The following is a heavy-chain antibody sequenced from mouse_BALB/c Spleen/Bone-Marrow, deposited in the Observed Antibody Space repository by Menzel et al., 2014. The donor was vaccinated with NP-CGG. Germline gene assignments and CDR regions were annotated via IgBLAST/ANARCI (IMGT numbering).Heavy chain of an antibody. CDR3: ARKGAMITHYYAMDY. CDR1: GFTFSSFG. CDR2: ISNGRSTI. Sequence: VQLKESGGGLVQPGGSRKLSCAASGFTFSSFGMHWVRQAPEKGLEWVAYISNGRSTIYYADTVKGRFTISRDNPKNTLFLQMTSLRSEDTAMYYCARKGAMITHYYAMDYWGQGTSVTVSS. J-gene: IGHJ4*01. V-gene: IGHV5-17*02. D-gene: IGHD2-4*01.